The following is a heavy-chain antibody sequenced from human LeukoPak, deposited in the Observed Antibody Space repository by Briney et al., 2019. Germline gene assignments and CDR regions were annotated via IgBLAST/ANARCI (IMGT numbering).Heavy chain of an antibody. J-gene: IGHJ6*03. CDR1: GGTFSSYA. Sequence: SVKVSCKASGGTFSSYAISWVRQAPGQGLEWMGRTIPIFGTANYAQKFQGRVTITTDESTSTAYMELSSLRSEDTAVYYCARDRVVRGVINYYYYYMDVWGKGTTVTVSS. V-gene: IGHV1-69*05. CDR2: TIPIFGTA. D-gene: IGHD3-10*01. CDR3: ARDRVVRGVINYYYYYMDV.